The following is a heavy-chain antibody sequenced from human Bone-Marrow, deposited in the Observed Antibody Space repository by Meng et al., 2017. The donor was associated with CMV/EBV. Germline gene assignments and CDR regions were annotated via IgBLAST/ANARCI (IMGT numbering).Heavy chain of an antibody. CDR2: IIPILGIA. D-gene: IGHD3-22*01. CDR3: ARGGYLIHGMDV. V-gene: IGHV1-69*10. J-gene: IGHJ6*01. Sequence: SVKVSCKASGGTFSSYAISWVRQAPGQGLEWMGGIIPILGIANYAQKFQGRVTITADKSTSTAYMELSSLRSEDTAVYYCARGGYLIHGMDVWGQGTTVTVSS. CDR1: GGTFSSYA.